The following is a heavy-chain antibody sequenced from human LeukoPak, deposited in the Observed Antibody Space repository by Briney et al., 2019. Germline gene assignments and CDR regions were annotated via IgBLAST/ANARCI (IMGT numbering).Heavy chain of an antibody. CDR1: GGSFSGYY. CDR3: ARGKPYYYGVDV. Sequence: SETLSLTCAVYGGSFSGYYWSWIRQPPGKGLEWIGEINHSGSTNYNPSLKSRVTISVDTSKNQFSLKLSSVTAADTAVYYCARGKPYYYGVDVWGQGTTVTVSS. V-gene: IGHV4-34*01. J-gene: IGHJ6*02. CDR2: INHSGST.